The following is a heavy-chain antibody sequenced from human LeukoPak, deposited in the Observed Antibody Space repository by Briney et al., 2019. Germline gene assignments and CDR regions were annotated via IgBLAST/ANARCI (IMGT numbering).Heavy chain of an antibody. CDR1: GFTFSSYC. D-gene: IGHD3-10*01. V-gene: IGHV3-21*01. CDR2: ISSSSSYI. J-gene: IGHJ6*03. Sequence: GGSLRLSCAASGFTFSSYCMNWVRHAPGKGLEWVSSISSSSSYINYADSVKGRFTISRDNAKNSLYLQMNSLRAEDTAVYYCARGTGDRYYGYYQCFMDVWRKGTTVSVSS. CDR3: ARGTGDRYYGYYQCFMDV.